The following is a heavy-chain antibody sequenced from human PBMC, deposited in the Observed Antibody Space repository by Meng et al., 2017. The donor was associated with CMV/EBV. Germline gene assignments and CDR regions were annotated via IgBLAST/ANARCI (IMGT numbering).Heavy chain of an antibody. CDR3: ARGGLRGFDY. CDR2: IYYDDDK. J-gene: IGHJ4*02. Sequence: ITLKESGPQLVNPKKTFTLTCIFSGFSIRTCGVGVGWIRQLPGKAMEWLAIIYYDDDKRYSPSLKSRINITKDTYKNKVVLIMTNMDTVDTAKYCCARGGLRGFDYWGQGTLVTVSS. V-gene: IGHV2-5*02. CDR1: GFSIRTCGVG. D-gene: IGHD4-17*01.